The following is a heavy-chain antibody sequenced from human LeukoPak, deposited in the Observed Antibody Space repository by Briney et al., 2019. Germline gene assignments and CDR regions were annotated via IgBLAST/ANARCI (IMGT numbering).Heavy chain of an antibody. J-gene: IGHJ4*02. CDR3: ARGANYYDSSGYYYDY. CDR1: GFTFSSYE. V-gene: IGHV3-48*03. Sequence: GGSLRLSCAASGFTFSSYEMNWVRQAPGKGLEWVSYISSSGSTIYYADSVKGRFTISRDNAKNSLYLQMNSLRAEDTAVYYCARGANYYDSSGYYYDYWGQGTLVTVSS. D-gene: IGHD3-22*01. CDR2: ISSSGSTI.